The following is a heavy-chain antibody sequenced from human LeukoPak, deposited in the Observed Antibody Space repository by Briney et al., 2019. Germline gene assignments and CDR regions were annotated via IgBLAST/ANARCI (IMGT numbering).Heavy chain of an antibody. CDR1: GFTFSSYS. CDR3: AKRGYCGGDCYSEFDY. J-gene: IGHJ4*02. D-gene: IGHD2-21*02. CDR2: ISSSSSYI. Sequence: GGSLRLSCAASGFTFSSYSMNWVRQAPGKGLEWVSSISSSSSYIYYVDSVKGRFTISRDNAKNSLYLQMNSLRAEDTAVYYCAKRGYCGGDCYSEFDYWGQGTLVTVSS. V-gene: IGHV3-21*01.